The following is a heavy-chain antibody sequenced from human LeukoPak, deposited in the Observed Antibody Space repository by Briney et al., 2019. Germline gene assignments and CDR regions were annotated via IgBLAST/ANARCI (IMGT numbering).Heavy chain of an antibody. CDR2: ISGSGGST. V-gene: IGHV3-23*01. D-gene: IGHD2-15*01. Sequence: PGGSLRLSCAASGFTFSSYAMSWVRQAPGKGLEWVSAISGSGGSTYYADSVKGRFTISRDNSKNTLYLQMNSLRAEDTAVYYCAREGYCSGGTCYYDYDIDVWGQGTTVTVSS. CDR3: AREGYCSGGTCYYDYDIDV. J-gene: IGHJ6*02. CDR1: GFTFSSYA.